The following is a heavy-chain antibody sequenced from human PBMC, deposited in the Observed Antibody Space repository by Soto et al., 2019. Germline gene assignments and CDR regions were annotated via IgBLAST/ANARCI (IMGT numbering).Heavy chain of an antibody. V-gene: IGHV4-30-4*01. Sequence: SXTLSLTCTVSGGSISSGDYSCSWVLQSRGKGLEWIGHIYNSGITYYNPSLKSRVVISIDTSRNQFSLRLNSLTAADRAVYFCARGVTVFGLVSRFWFDPWGQGTVVTVSS. J-gene: IGHJ5*02. D-gene: IGHD3-3*01. CDR2: IYNSGIT. CDR1: GGSISSGDYS. CDR3: ARGVTVFGLVSRFWFDP.